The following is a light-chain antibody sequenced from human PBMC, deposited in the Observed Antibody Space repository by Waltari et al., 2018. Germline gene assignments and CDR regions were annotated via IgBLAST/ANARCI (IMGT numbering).Light chain of an antibody. V-gene: IGKV1-39*01. Sequence: DIQMTQSPSSLSASVGDRVTITCRASQTISNHLNWYPHKPGQAPRLLIFGVSSLRGGVPSRFRGSGSETDFTLTISGLQPEDLASYYCQHSDGPSPFGQGTKLEIK. J-gene: IGKJ2*01. CDR1: QTISNH. CDR3: QHSDGPSP. CDR2: GVS.